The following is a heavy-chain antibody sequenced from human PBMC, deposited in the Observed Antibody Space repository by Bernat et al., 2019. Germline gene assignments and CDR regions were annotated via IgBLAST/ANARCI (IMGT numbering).Heavy chain of an antibody. V-gene: IGHV3-15*01. J-gene: IGHJ4*02. CDR3: TPDVYSGSRLGFDY. D-gene: IGHD1-26*01. CDR2: IKSKTDGGTT. Sequence: EVQLVESGGGLVKPGGSLRLSCAASGFTFSNAWMSWVRQAPGKGLEWVGRIKSKTDGGTTDYAAPVKGRFTISRDDSKNTLYLQMHSLKTEDTAVYYCTPDVYSGSRLGFDYWGQGTLVTVSS. CDR1: GFTFSNAW.